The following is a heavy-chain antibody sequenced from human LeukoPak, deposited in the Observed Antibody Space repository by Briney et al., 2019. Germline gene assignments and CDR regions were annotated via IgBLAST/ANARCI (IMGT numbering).Heavy chain of an antibody. D-gene: IGHD3-22*01. CDR2: ISYDGSNK. V-gene: IGHV3-30-3*01. CDR3: ARTLYYYDSSGYYHSNFDY. J-gene: IGHJ4*02. CDR1: GFTFSSYA. Sequence: GGSLRLSCAASGFTFSSYAMHWVRQAPGKGLEWVAVISYDGSNKYYADSVKGRFTNSRDNSKNTLYLQMNSLRAEDTAVYYCARTLYYYDSSGYYHSNFDYWGQGTLVTVSS.